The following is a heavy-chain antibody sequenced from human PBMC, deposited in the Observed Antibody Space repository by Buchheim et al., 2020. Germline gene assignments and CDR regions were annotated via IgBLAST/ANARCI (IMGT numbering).Heavy chain of an antibody. D-gene: IGHD5-12*01. CDR1: GYTFTSYY. V-gene: IGHV1-46*01. J-gene: IGHJ4*02. Sequence: QVQLVQSGAEVKKPGASVKVSCKASGYTFTSYYMHWVRQAPGQGLEWMGIINPSGGSTSYAQKFQGRVTMTRDTSTSTVSMELSSLRSEDTAVYYCARDALTGYSGYDTRPYYFDYWGQGTL. CDR3: ARDALTGYSGYDTRPYYFDY. CDR2: INPSGGST.